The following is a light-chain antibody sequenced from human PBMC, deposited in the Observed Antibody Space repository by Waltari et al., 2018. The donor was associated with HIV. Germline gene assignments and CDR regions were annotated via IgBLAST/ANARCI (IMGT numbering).Light chain of an antibody. CDR2: QDR. CDR3: QAWDSNTAHVL. J-gene: IGLJ2*01. Sequence: SYDLTQPPSVSVSPGQTASIPCPGDKLGDKYASWYQQKAGQSPVLVIFQDRQRTSGTPDRFSGSNAGNTATLTISGTQAMDEADYYCQAWDSNTAHVLFGGGTKVTVL. CDR1: KLGDKY. V-gene: IGLV3-1*01.